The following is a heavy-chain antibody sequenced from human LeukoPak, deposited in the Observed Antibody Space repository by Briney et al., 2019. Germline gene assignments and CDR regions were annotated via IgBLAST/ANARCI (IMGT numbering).Heavy chain of an antibody. V-gene: IGHV1-2*02. D-gene: IGHD5-12*01. J-gene: IGHJ4*02. Sequence: ASVKVSCKAPGYTFTGYYMHWVRQAPGQGLEWMGWINPNSGGTNYAQKFQGRVTMTRDTSISTAYMELSRLRSDDTAVYYCARRPVATPHFDYWGQGTLVTVSS. CDR1: GYTFTGYY. CDR3: ARRPVATPHFDY. CDR2: INPNSGGT.